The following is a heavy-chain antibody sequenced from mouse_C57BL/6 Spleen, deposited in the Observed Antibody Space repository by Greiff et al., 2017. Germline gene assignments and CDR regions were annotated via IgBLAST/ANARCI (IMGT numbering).Heavy chain of an antibody. J-gene: IGHJ3*01. CDR1: GFTFSSYG. CDR2: ISSGGSYT. V-gene: IGHV5-6*01. Sequence: EVKLVESGGDLVKPGGSLKLSCAASGFTFSSYGMSWVRQTPDKRLEWVATISSGGSYTYYPDSVKGRFTISRDNAKNTLYLQMSSLKSEDTAMYYCARHERERGFAYWGQGTLVTVSA. CDR3: ARHERERGFAY.